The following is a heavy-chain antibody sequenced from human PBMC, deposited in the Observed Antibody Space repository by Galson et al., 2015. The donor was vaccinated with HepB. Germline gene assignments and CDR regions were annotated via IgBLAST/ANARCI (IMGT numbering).Heavy chain of an antibody. CDR2: IWYDGGKK. CDR3: AREYCSGGSCYFGQNDYFDY. Sequence: SLRLSCAASGFTFSRYGMHWVRQAPGKGLEWVAVIWYDGGKKYYADSVKGRFTISRDNSKNTLHLQMNSLRAEDTAVYYCAREYCSGGSCYFGQNDYFDYWGLGTVVTVSS. CDR1: GFTFSRYG. D-gene: IGHD2-15*01. V-gene: IGHV3-33*01. J-gene: IGHJ4*02.